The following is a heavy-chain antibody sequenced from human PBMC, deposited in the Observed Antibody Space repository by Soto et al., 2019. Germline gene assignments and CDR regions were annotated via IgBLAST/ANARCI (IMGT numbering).Heavy chain of an antibody. D-gene: IGHD3-16*01. CDR1: GFTFSSYS. V-gene: IGHV3-21*01. J-gene: IGHJ5*02. Sequence: EVKLVESGGGLVKPGGSLRLSCAASGFTFSSYSMNWVRQAPGKGLEWVSSISSTSTYIFYADSMKGRFTISRDNAKNSLYLQMNSLRVEDTAVYYCAGGGQLDPWGPGTLVTVSS. CDR2: ISSTSTYI. CDR3: AGGGQLDP.